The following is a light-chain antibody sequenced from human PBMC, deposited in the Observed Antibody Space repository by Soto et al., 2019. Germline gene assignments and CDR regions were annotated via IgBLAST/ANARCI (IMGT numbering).Light chain of an antibody. CDR1: QGVSNY. CDR2: AAS. J-gene: IGKJ3*01. Sequence: AIRMTQSPSSFSASTGDRVTITCRASQGVSNYLAWYQQRPGKAPKLLIYAASTLQTGVPSTFSGSGSGTDFTLTISRLQSDDFATHYCLQYFTYPFTFGPGTKVDI. V-gene: IGKV1-8*01. CDR3: LQYFTYPFT.